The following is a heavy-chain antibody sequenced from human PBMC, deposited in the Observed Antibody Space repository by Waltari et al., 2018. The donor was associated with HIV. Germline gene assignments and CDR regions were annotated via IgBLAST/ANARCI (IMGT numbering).Heavy chain of an antibody. CDR1: GYTFTASY. V-gene: IGHV1-2*02. J-gene: IGHJ4*02. D-gene: IGHD3-16*02. Sequence: QVQLEQSGAEVKKPGASVKVSCKASGYTFTASYLHWVRQAPGQGPEWMRWISPISGGTTKSQKFQGRVTMTRDTSIRTAYMELSSLRSDDTAVYFCARVPHGPLGYLSTDYRDSWGQGTLVIVSS. CDR3: ARVPHGPLGYLSTDYRDS. CDR2: ISPISGGT.